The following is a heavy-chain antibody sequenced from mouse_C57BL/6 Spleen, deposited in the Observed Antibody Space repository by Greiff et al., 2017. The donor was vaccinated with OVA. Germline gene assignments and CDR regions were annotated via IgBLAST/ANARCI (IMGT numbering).Heavy chain of an antibody. CDR2: INPNYGTT. V-gene: IGHV1-39*01. Sequence: EVKLMESGPELVKPGASVKISCKASGYSFTDYNMNWVKQSNGKSLEWIGVINPNYGTTSYNQKFKGKATLTVDQSSSTAYMQLNSLTSEDSAVYYSARKEDWGYDDWGQGTTLTVSS. D-gene: IGHD3-1*01. CDR1: GYSFTDYN. J-gene: IGHJ2*01. CDR3: ARKEDWGYDD.